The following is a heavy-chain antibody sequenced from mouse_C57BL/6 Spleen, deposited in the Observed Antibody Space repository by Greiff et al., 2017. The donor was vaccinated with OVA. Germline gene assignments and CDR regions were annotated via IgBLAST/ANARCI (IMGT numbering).Heavy chain of an antibody. V-gene: IGHV1-72*01. CDR3: ARRRQLRPYYAMDY. CDR2: IDPNSGGT. Sequence: QVQLQQPGAELVKPGASVKLSCKASGYTFTSYGMHWVKQRPGRGLEWIGRIDPNSGGTKYNETFKSKAPMPVDKAYRTAYMQLSSLPSEDSAVYYCARRRQLRPYYAMDYWGQGTSVTGSS. D-gene: IGHD3-2*02. J-gene: IGHJ4*01. CDR1: GYTFTSYG.